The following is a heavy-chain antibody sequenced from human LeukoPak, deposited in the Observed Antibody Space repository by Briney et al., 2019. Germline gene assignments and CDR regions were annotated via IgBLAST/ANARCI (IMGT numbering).Heavy chain of an antibody. D-gene: IGHD3-3*01. CDR3: ARELAYYDFWSGYYAGYYFDY. V-gene: IGHV1-18*01. Sequence: ASVKVSCKASGYTFTSYGISWVRQAPGQGLEWMGWISAYNGNTNYAQKLQGRVTMTTDTSTSTAYMELRSLRSDDTAVYYCARELAYYDFWSGYYAGYYFDYWGQGTLVTVSS. J-gene: IGHJ4*02. CDR2: ISAYNGNT. CDR1: GYTFTSYG.